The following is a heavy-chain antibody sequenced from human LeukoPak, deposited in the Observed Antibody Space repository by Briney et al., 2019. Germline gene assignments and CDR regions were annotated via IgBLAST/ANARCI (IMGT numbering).Heavy chain of an antibody. V-gene: IGHV1-18*01. Sequence: XSXXTXTXYXXSWVRXXXGXXXEXXGWISAYNGNTNYAQKLQGRVTMTTDTSTSTAYMELRSLRSDDTAVYYCARDAPRQPSDVDYWGQGTLVTVSS. D-gene: IGHD6-13*01. CDR1: XXTXTXYX. CDR3: ARDAPRQPSDVDY. CDR2: ISAYNGNT. J-gene: IGHJ4*02.